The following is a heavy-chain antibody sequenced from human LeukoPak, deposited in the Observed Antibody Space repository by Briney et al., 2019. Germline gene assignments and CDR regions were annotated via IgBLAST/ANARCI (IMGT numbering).Heavy chain of an antibody. CDR3: ARDVLLSPLDY. J-gene: IGHJ4*02. CDR1: GYTFTGYY. Sequence: ASVKVSCKASGYTFTGYYMHWVRQAPGQGLEWMGWINTNTGNPTYAQGFTGRFVFSLDTSVSTAYLQISSLKAEDTAVYYCARDVLLSPLDYWGQGTLVTVSS. CDR2: INTNTGNP. D-gene: IGHD2-15*01. V-gene: IGHV7-4-1*02.